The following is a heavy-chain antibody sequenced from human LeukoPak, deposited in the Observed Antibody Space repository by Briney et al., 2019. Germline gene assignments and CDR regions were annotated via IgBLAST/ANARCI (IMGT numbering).Heavy chain of an antibody. J-gene: IGHJ5*02. D-gene: IGHD1-14*01. CDR2: IYYSGST. V-gene: IGHV4-39*07. CDR1: GGSISSSSYY. Sequence: SETLSLTCTVSGGSISSSSYYWGWIRQPPGKGLEWIGSIYYSGSTCYNPSLKSRVTISVDTSKNQFSLKLSSVTAADTAVYYCARDNIRWFDPWGQGTLVTVSS. CDR3: ARDNIRWFDP.